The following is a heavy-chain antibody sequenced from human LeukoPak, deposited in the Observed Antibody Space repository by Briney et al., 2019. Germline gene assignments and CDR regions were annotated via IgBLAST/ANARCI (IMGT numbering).Heavy chain of an antibody. CDR2: MNPNSGNT. CDR1: GYTFTSYD. J-gene: IGHJ4*02. CDR3: AREKRGSYDF. D-gene: IGHD3-3*01. V-gene: IGHV1-8*01. Sequence: ASVKVSCKASGYTFTSYDINWVRQATGQGLEWMGWMNPNSGNTGYAQKFQGRVTMTTDTSTSTAYMELRSLRSDDTAVYYCAREKRGSYDFWGQGTLVTVSS.